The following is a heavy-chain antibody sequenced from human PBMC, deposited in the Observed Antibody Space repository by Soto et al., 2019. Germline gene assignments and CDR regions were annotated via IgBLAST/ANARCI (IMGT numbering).Heavy chain of an antibody. D-gene: IGHD3-16*01. CDR1: GGPFRGYG. CDR3: ATPARDFYGPFYQHSGLDV. V-gene: IGHV1-69*01. J-gene: IGHJ6*02. CDR2: IIPNFGAP. Sequence: QVQLVQSGPEVKKTGSSMKVSCTASGGPFRGYGLNWVRQAPGQGLEWIGGIIPNFGAPNYAQKFQGRVSITADEVTTTIYMELKGLRSEDTAVYYCATPARDFYGPFYQHSGLDVWGQGTRLTVSS.